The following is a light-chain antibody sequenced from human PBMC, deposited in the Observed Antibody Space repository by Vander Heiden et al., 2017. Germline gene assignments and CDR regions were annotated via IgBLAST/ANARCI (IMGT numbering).Light chain of an antibody. Sequence: DIQMTQSPSSLSASVGDRVTITCRASQSISSYLNWYQQKPGKAPKLLIYAASSLQSEVPSRFSGSGSGTDFTLTISRLQPEDFATYYCQQSDSTLGTFGGGTKVDIK. V-gene: IGKV1-39*01. CDR3: QQSDSTLGT. CDR2: AAS. J-gene: IGKJ4*01. CDR1: QSISSY.